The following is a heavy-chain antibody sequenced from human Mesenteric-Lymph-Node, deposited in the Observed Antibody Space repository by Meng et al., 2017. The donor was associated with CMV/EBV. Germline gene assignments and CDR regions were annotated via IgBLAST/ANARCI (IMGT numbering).Heavy chain of an antibody. CDR3: ARAPERYFNYFDY. D-gene: IGHD3-9*01. Sequence: GESLKISCAASGFTFSSYAMHWVRQAPGKGLEWVAVISYDGTTQNYADSVKGRFTISRDNSKNTLYLQMNSLRAEDTAVYYCARAPERYFNYFDYWGQGTLVTVSS. V-gene: IGHV3-30*04. CDR1: GFTFSSYA. J-gene: IGHJ4*02. CDR2: ISYDGTTQ.